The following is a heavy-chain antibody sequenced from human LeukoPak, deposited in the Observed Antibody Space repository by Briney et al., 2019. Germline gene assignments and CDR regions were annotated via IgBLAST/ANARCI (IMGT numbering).Heavy chain of an antibody. CDR1: GYSFTTYW. V-gene: IGHV5-51*01. D-gene: IGHD2-2*01. J-gene: IGHJ3*02. Sequence: GESLKISCKGSGYSFTTYWIVWVRQMPGKGLEWMGIIYPGDSDTRYSPSFQGQVTISADKSISTAYLQWSSLKASDTAMYYCARCRVPAASDAFDIWGQGTMVTVSS. CDR2: IYPGDSDT. CDR3: ARCRVPAASDAFDI.